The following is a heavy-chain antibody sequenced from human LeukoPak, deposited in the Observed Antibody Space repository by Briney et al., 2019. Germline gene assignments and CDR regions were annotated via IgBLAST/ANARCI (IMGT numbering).Heavy chain of an antibody. CDR2: IYYSGTT. CDR3: ARSRNTWSGYDY. CDR1: GDSISSYY. Sequence: PSETLSLTCTVSGDSISSYYWSWIRQPPGKGLEWIGYIYYSGTTIYNPSLKSRVTMSVDTSKNQFSLKLSSVTAADTAVYYCARSRNTWSGYDYWGQGTLVTVSS. J-gene: IGHJ4*02. D-gene: IGHD3-3*01. V-gene: IGHV4-59*01.